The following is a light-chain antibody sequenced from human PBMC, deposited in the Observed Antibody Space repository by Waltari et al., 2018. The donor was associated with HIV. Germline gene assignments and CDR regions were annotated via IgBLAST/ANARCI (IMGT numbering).Light chain of an antibody. V-gene: IGLV1-47*01. CDR1: RSNIGSNY. CDR3: ASWDDNLSGWV. J-gene: IGLJ3*02. CDR2: RND. Sequence: QSVLTQPPSASGTPGQSVSLSCSGSRSNIGSNYVYWYQHLPGTTPIVVIYRNDKRPSGVPGRFSGSNSGTSASLAISGLLSEDEAHYYCASWDDNLSGWVFGGGTKLTVL.